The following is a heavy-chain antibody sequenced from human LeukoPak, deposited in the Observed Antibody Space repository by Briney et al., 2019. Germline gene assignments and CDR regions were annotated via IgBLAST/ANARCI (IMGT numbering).Heavy chain of an antibody. Sequence: PGGSLRLSCAASGFTFGSYAMTWVRQAPGKGLEWVSVITGSDLSTYYADSVRGRFTISRDNSKNTLYLQMNSLRADDTALYYCAKRFCSGGNCYPKTFDYWGQGTLVTVSS. J-gene: IGHJ4*02. V-gene: IGHV3-23*01. D-gene: IGHD2-15*01. CDR3: AKRFCSGGNCYPKTFDY. CDR1: GFTFGSYA. CDR2: ITGSDLST.